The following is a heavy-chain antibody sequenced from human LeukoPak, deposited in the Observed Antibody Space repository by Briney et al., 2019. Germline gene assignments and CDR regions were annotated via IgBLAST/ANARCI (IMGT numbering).Heavy chain of an antibody. Sequence: ASVTVSCKASGYTFTGYYMHWVRQAPGQGLEWMGWINPNSGGTNYAQKFQGRVTMTRDTSISTAYMELSRLRSDDTAVYYCARDANSYSSGWFFDWGQGTLVTVSS. CDR1: GYTFTGYY. D-gene: IGHD6-19*01. J-gene: IGHJ4*02. CDR3: ARDANSYSSGWFFD. CDR2: INPNSGGT. V-gene: IGHV1-2*02.